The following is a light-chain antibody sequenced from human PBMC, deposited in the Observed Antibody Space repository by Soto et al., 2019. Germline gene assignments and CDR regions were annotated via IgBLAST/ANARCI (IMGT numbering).Light chain of an antibody. CDR2: DAS. J-gene: IGKJ5*01. CDR1: QSVSRY. V-gene: IGKV3-11*01. Sequence: EIVLTQSPATLSLSPGERATLSCRASQSVSRYLAWYQQKPGQAPRLLIYDASNRATGIPARFSGSGSGTDFTLTISSLEPEDFAVYYCQQRSNQITFGQGTRLEI. CDR3: QQRSNQIT.